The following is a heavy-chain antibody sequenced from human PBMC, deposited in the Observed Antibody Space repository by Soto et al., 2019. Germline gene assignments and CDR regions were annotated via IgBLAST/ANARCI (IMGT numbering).Heavy chain of an antibody. CDR2: IIPIFGTA. V-gene: IGHV1-69*13. D-gene: IGHD6-6*01. CDR1: GGTFSSYA. CDR3: ARGVGGYSSSCFDY. J-gene: IGHJ4*02. Sequence: SVKVSCKASGGTFSSYAISWVRQAPGQGLEWMGGIIPIFGTANYAQKFQGRVTITADESTSTAYMELSSLRSEDTAVYYCARGVGGYSSSCFDYWGQGTLVTVS.